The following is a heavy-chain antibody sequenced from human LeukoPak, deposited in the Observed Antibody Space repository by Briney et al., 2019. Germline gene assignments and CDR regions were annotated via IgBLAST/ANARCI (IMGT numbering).Heavy chain of an antibody. V-gene: IGHV1-2*02. CDR1: GYTFTGYY. J-gene: IGHJ1*01. CDR2: INPNSGGT. CDR3: ARKQQLKKIEYFQX. D-gene: IGHD6-13*01. Sequence: ASVKVSCKASGYTFTGYYMHWVRQAPGQGLEWMGWINPNSGGTNYAQKFQGRVTMTRDTSISTAYMELSRLRSDDTAVYYCARKQQLKKIEYFQXWGQGTLVTVSS.